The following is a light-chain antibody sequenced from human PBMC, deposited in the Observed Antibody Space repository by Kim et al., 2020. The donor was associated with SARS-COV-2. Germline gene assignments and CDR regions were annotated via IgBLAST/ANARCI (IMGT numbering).Light chain of an antibody. V-gene: IGKV2-28*01. Sequence: GEPASISCRSSQSLLHSNGYNYLDWYLQKPGQSPQLLIYLGSNRASGVPDRFSGSGSGTDFTLKISRVEAEDVGVYYCMQALQTPLFGQGTKLEI. CDR2: LGS. J-gene: IGKJ2*01. CDR3: MQALQTPL. CDR1: QSLLHSNGYNY.